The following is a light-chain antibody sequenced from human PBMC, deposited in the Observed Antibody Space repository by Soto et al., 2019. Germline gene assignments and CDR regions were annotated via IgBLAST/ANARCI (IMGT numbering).Light chain of an antibody. CDR2: EVS. CDR1: SSDVGSYDH. Sequence: QSVLTQPASVSGSPGQSITIFCSGTSSDVGSYDHVAWYQQFPGKTPKIMIYEVSNRPSGVSSRFSGPKSGITASLAISELQAEDEADYYCISYTGSSTSYVFXSGTKV. J-gene: IGLJ1*01. V-gene: IGLV2-14*01. CDR3: ISYTGSSTSYV.